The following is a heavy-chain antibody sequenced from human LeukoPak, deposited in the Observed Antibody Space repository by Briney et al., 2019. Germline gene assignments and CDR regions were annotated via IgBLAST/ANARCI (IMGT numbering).Heavy chain of an antibody. V-gene: IGHV4-4*02. J-gene: IGHJ3*02. CDR2: IYHSGST. D-gene: IGHD6-19*01. Sequence: SETLSLTCAVSGGSISSSNWWSWVRQPPGKGLEWIGEIYHSGSTNYNPSLKSRVTISVDKSKNQFSLKLSSVTAADTAVYYCARGTRIAVAGKGSDAFDIWGQGTMVTVSS. CDR3: ARGTRIAVAGKGSDAFDI. CDR1: GGSISSSNW.